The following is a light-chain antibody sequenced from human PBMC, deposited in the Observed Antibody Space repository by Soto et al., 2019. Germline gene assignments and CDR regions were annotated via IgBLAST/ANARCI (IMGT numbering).Light chain of an antibody. CDR3: QHRSNWPPEVT. CDR1: QSVSSY. V-gene: IGKV3-11*01. J-gene: IGKJ5*01. CDR2: DIS. Sequence: ETVLTQSPATLSLSPGERATLSCRASQSVSSYLAWYQQKPGQAPRLIIYDISDRATGIPARFSGSGSGTDFALTISSLEPEDFAIYDCQHRSNWPPEVTFGQGTRLEIK.